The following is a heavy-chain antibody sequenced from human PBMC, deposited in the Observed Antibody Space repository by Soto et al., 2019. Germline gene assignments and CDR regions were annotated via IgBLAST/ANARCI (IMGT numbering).Heavy chain of an antibody. V-gene: IGHV3-74*01. CDR2: INSDGSST. J-gene: IGHJ4*02. CDR3: ARDLLPSYYDYVWGSYRYQPFDY. Sequence: GGSLRLSCAASGFTFSSYWMHWVRQAPGKGLVWVSRINSDGSSTSYADSVKGRFTISRDNAKNRLYLQMNSLRAEDTAVYYCARDLLPSYYDYVWGSYRYQPFDYWGQGTLVTVSS. CDR1: GFTFSSYW. D-gene: IGHD3-16*02.